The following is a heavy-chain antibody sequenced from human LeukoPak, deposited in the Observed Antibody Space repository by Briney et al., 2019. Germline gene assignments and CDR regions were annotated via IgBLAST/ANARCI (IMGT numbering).Heavy chain of an antibody. CDR2: IWYTGTT. V-gene: IGHV4-59*08. CDR1: GSPIARHH. D-gene: IGHD2-2*01. Sequence: SETLSLTCSVSGSPIARHHWTWIRQSPGKGMELIGHIWYTGTTNYNPSLQGRVIITLDTSKSQFSLMLNSVSAADSAVYYCARFSADGSTSSCYVDYWGRGTLVTVSS. J-gene: IGHJ4*02. CDR3: ARFSADGSTSSCYVDY.